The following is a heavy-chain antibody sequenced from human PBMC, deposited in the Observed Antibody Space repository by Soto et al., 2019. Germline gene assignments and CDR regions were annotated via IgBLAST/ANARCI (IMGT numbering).Heavy chain of an antibody. CDR3: AVKKDIVVVPAAGPEYYFDY. V-gene: IGHV3-66*01. CDR1: GFTVSSNY. J-gene: IGHJ4*02. CDR2: IYSGGST. D-gene: IGHD2-2*01. Sequence: EVQLVESGGGLVQPGGSLRLSCAASGFTVSSNYMSWVRQAPGKGLEWVSVIYSGGSTYYADSVTGRFTISRDNSKNTLYLKMNSLRAEDTAVYYCAVKKDIVVVPAAGPEYYFDYWGQGTLVTVSS.